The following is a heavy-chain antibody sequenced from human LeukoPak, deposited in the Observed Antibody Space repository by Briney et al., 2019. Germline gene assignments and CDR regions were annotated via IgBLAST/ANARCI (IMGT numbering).Heavy chain of an antibody. Sequence: GGSLRLSCAASGFTFSSYAMSWVRQAPGKGLEWVSAISGSGGSTYYADSVKGRFTISRDNSKNTLYLQMNSLRAEDTAVYYCARPNHYYDSSGYYYWWGQGTLVTVSS. CDR1: GFTFSSYA. V-gene: IGHV3-23*01. CDR2: ISGSGGST. CDR3: ARPNHYYDSSGYYYW. J-gene: IGHJ4*02. D-gene: IGHD3-22*01.